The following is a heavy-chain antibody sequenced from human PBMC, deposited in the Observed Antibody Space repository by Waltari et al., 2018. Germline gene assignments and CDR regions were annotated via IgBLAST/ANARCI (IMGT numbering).Heavy chain of an antibody. J-gene: IGHJ4*02. D-gene: IGHD1-26*01. V-gene: IGHV3-43*01. CDR3: AKEWELGYYFDY. CDR2: ISWDGGST. CDR1: GFTFDVYT. Sequence: EVQLVESGGVVVQPGGYLNLSCAASGFTFDVYTMHWVRQAPGKGLEWVSLISWDGGSTYYADSVKGRFTISRDNSKNSLYLQMNSLRTEDTALYYCAKEWELGYYFDYWGQGTLVTVSS.